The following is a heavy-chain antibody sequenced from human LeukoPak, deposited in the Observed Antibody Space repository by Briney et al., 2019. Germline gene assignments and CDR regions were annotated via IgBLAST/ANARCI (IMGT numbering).Heavy chain of an antibody. J-gene: IGHJ6*02. CDR1: GFSLTARGMS. D-gene: IGHD5-24*01. CDR2: IDWDDDK. V-gene: IGHV2-70*11. Sequence: SGPTLVKSTQTLTLTCTFSGFSLTARGMSVSWIRQPPGKALEWLARIDWDDDKYYSTSLKTRLTISKDASKNQVVLTMTNMDPVDTGTYYCARTRPYNSGQKGYYYYGMDVWGQGTTVTVSS. CDR3: ARTRPYNSGQKGYYYYGMDV.